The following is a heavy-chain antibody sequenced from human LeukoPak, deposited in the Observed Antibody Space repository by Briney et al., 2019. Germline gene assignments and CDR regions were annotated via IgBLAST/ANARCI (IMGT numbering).Heavy chain of an antibody. CDR2: MNPNSGNT. D-gene: IGHD3-22*01. Sequence: ASVKVSCKASGYTFTSYDINWVRQAPGQGLEWMGWMNPNSGNTGYAQKFQGRVTITRNTSISTAYMELSRLRSEDTAVYYCARGFDSSGYYYDYWGQGTLVTVSS. V-gene: IGHV1-8*03. CDR1: GYTFTSYD. J-gene: IGHJ4*02. CDR3: ARGFDSSGYYYDY.